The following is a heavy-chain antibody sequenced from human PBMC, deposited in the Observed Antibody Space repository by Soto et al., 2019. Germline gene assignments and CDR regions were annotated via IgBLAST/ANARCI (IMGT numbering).Heavy chain of an antibody. CDR2: ISGSGGST. CDR1: GFTFSSYA. D-gene: IGHD2-8*01. J-gene: IGHJ4*02. Sequence: GGSLRLSCAASGFTFSSYAMSWVRQAPGKGLEWVSAISGSGGSTYYADSVKGRFTISRDNSKNTLYLQMNSLRAEDTAVYYCAKDTVVLMVYAIRGGPFDYWGQGTLVTVSS. CDR3: AKDTVVLMVYAIRGGPFDY. V-gene: IGHV3-23*01.